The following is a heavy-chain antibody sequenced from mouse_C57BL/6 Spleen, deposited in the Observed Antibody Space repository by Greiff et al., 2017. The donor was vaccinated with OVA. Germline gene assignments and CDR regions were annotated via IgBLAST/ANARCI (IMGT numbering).Heavy chain of an antibody. D-gene: IGHD2-4*01. CDR1: GYTFTSYW. J-gene: IGHJ4*01. CDR3: ARQGLRRDAMDY. CDR2: IDPSDSYT. V-gene: IGHV1-59*01. Sequence: VQLQQPGAELVRPGTSVKLSCKASGYTFTSYWMHWVKQRPGQGLEWIGVIDPSDSYTNYNQKFKGKATLTVDTSSSTAYMQLSSLTSEDSAVYYCARQGLRRDAMDYWGQGTSVTVSS.